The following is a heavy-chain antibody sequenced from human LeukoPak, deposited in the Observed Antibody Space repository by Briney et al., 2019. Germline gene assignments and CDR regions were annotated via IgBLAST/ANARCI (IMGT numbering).Heavy chain of an antibody. CDR1: GYTFTSYY. Sequence: ASVKVSCKASGYTFTSYYMHWVRQAPGQGFEWMGIINPSGGSTSYAQKFQGRVTMTRDTSTSTVYMELSSLRSEDTAVYYCARDGDSSGYRPPPPYFDYWGQGTLVTVSS. V-gene: IGHV1-46*01. CDR3: ARDGDSSGYRPPPPYFDY. CDR2: INPSGGST. J-gene: IGHJ4*02. D-gene: IGHD3-22*01.